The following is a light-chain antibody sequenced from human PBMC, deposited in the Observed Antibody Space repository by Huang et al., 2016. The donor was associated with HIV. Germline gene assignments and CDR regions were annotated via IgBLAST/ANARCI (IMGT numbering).Light chain of an antibody. V-gene: IGKV1-39*01. CDR3: QQTYTGVT. CDR2: AAS. CDR1: QSINTY. Sequence: DIQMTQSPSSLSASVGDRVTIPCRASQSINTYLNWFQQKPGKAPKVLISAASTWQSGVPSRVSGGGSGTHFTPTITSLQPEDFATYYCQQTYTGVTFGQGTKVEIK. J-gene: IGKJ1*01.